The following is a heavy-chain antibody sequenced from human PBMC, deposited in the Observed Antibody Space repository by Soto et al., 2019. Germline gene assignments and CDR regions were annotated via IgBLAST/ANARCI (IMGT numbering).Heavy chain of an antibody. CDR1: GGSVSTGSYH. V-gene: IGHV4-61*01. CDR3: ARDGHDMDV. D-gene: IGHD1-1*01. J-gene: IGHJ6*02. CDR2: IFFTGST. Sequence: QVQLQESGPGLVRPSETLSLTCTVSGGSVSTGSYHWSWLRQPPGKGLEWIGYIFFTGSTHYNPSLKNRVTISVDTSKNQFSLTVTSVTAADTAVYYCARDGHDMDVWGQGTTVTVSS.